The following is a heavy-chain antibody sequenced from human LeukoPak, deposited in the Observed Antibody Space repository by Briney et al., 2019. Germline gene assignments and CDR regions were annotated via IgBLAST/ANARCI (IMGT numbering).Heavy chain of an antibody. CDR3: ARAFYSSSLGGAFDI. Sequence: GESLKISCKGSGYSFTSYWIGWVRQMPGKGLEWMGIIYPGDSDTRYSPSFQGQVTISADKSISTAYLQWSSLKASDTAMYYCARAFYSSSLGGAFDIWGQGTMVTVSS. CDR2: IYPGDSDT. D-gene: IGHD6-6*01. V-gene: IGHV5-51*01. CDR1: GYSFTSYW. J-gene: IGHJ3*02.